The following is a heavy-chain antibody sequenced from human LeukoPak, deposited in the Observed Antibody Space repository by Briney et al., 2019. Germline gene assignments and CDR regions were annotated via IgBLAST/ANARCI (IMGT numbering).Heavy chain of an antibody. CDR2: IYYSGST. V-gene: IGHV4-59*01. J-gene: IGHJ3*02. CDR3: ARDQPGRVVTQGEDAFDI. CDR1: GGSISSYY. Sequence: PSETLSLTCTVSGGSISSYYWSWIRQPPGKGLEWIGDIYYSGSTNYNPSLKSRVTISVDTSKNHSSLKLSSLTAAGTAVYYCARDQPGRVVTQGEDAFDIWGQGTMVTVSS. D-gene: IGHD4-23*01.